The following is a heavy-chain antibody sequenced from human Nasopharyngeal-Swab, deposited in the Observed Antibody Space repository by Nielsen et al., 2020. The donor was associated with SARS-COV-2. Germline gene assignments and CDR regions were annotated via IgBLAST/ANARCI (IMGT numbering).Heavy chain of an antibody. CDR3: ARGIGYHEFWSGYIDY. Sequence: ASVKVSCKASGYTFISYYIHWVRQAPGEGLEWMGVISTNGGGARYAQKFQGRVTMTSDASTSTVYMELSSLRSEDTAVYYCARGIGYHEFWSGYIDYWGQGTLVIVSS. J-gene: IGHJ4*02. CDR2: ISTNGGGA. CDR1: GYTFISYY. V-gene: IGHV1-46*01. D-gene: IGHD3-3*01.